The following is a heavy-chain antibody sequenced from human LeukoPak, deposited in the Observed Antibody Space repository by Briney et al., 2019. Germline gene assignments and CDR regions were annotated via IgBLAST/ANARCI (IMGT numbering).Heavy chain of an antibody. D-gene: IGHD1-1*01. V-gene: IGHV3-7*01. CDR2: IKQDGSEE. CDR1: GFTFSSYW. CDR3: ARENWNDVGYYYYYMDV. Sequence: PGGSLRLSCAASGFTFSSYWMSWVRQAPGKGLEWVANIKQDGSEEYYVDSVKGRFTISRDNAKNSLYLQMNSLRAEDTAVYYCARENWNDVGYYYYYMDVWGKGTTVTVSS. J-gene: IGHJ6*03.